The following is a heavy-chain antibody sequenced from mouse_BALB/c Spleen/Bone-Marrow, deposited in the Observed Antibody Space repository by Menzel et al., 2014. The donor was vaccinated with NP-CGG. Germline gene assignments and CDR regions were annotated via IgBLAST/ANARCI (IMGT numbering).Heavy chain of an antibody. CDR3: ARHKKANYGNYAMDY. D-gene: IGHD1-1*01. V-gene: IGHV1-62-2*01. J-gene: IGHJ4*01. CDR2: FYPGSGSI. Sequence: QVHVKQSGAELVKPGASVKLSCKASGYTFTEYIIHWVKQRSGQGLEWIGWFYPGSGSIKYNEKFKDKATLTADKSSSTVYMEVMRLTSEVSAVYFCARHKKANYGNYAMDYWGQRTSVTVSS. CDR1: GYTFTEYI.